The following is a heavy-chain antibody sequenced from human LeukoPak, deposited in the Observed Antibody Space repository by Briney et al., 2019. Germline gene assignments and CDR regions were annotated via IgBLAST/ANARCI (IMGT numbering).Heavy chain of an antibody. J-gene: IGHJ4*02. CDR3: ALGLVTDY. V-gene: IGHV3-66*01. CDR2: IYSGGST. Sequence: ASETLSLTCTVSGGSISSSSYYWGWIRQPPGKGLEWVSVIYSGGSTYYADSVKGRFTISRDNSKNMLYLQMNSLRVEDTAVYYCALGLVTDYWGQGTLVTVSS. D-gene: IGHD3-9*01. CDR1: GGSISSSSYY.